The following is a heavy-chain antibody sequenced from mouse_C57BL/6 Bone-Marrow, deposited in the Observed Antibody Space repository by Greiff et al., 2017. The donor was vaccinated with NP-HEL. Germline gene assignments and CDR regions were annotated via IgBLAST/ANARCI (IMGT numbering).Heavy chain of an antibody. J-gene: IGHJ1*03. CDR3: ARYLLWHLPGYFDV. CDR2: INPSNGGT. Sequence: QVQLQQPGTELVKPGASVKLSCKASGYTFTSYWMHWVKQRPGQGLEWIGNINPSNGGTNYNEKFKSKATLTVDKSSSTSYMQLSSLTSEDSAVYYCARYLLWHLPGYFDVWGTGTTVTVSS. V-gene: IGHV1-53*01. CDR1: GYTFTSYW. D-gene: IGHD2-1*01.